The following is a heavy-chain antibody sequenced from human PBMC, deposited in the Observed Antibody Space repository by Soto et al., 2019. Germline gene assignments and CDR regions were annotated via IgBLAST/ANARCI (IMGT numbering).Heavy chain of an antibody. J-gene: IGHJ5*01. D-gene: IGHD3-10*01. V-gene: IGHV4-39*01. CDR2: IYYSGST. Sequence: SETLSLTCTVSGGSVSSSIYYWCWIRQPPRKGLEWIGSIYYSGSTYYNPSLKSRVTISLDTSKNQFSLRLNSVTAADAALYYCAAGDYSGSGTYYNGWFDSWGQGTLVTVSS. CDR1: GGSVSSSIYY. CDR3: AAGDYSGSGTYYNGWFDS.